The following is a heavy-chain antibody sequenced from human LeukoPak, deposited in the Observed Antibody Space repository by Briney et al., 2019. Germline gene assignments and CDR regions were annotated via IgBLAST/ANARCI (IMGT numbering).Heavy chain of an antibody. Sequence: PSETLSLTCAVYGGSFSGYYWSWIRQPPGKGLEWIGEINHSGSTNYNPSLKSRVTISVDTSKNQFSLKLSSVTAADTAVYYCARERWLYSGYDECGDCLSRWFDPWGQGTLVTVSS. V-gene: IGHV4-34*01. J-gene: IGHJ5*02. CDR3: ARERWLYSGYDECGDCLSRWFDP. CDR1: GGSFSGYY. D-gene: IGHD5-12*01. CDR2: INHSGST.